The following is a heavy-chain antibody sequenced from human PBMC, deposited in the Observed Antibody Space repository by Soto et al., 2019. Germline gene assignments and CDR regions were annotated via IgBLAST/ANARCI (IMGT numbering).Heavy chain of an antibody. CDR1: GYTFTGHY. Sequence: ASVKVSCKASGYTFTGHYIHWVRQAPEQGPEWMGEIGPESGATRYAQRFQGRVTMTRDMSITTVYMELNSLRAEDTAVYYCASDRFRGTYYLRGVTYFFEEWGQGAPVTVSS. CDR2: IGPESGAT. V-gene: IGHV1-2*02. J-gene: IGHJ4*02. CDR3: ASDRFRGTYYLRGVTYFFEE. D-gene: IGHD1-26*01.